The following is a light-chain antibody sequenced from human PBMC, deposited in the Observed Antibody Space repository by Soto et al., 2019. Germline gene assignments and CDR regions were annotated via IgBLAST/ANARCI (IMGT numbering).Light chain of an antibody. CDR3: QQSYSTPIT. Sequence: DIQMTQSPSSLSASVGGRVTITCRASQSISSYLNWYRQKPGKAPKLLIYAASSLQSGVPSRFSGSGSGTDFTLTISSLQPEDFATYYCQQSYSTPITFGQGTRLEI. J-gene: IGKJ5*01. CDR2: AAS. V-gene: IGKV1-39*01. CDR1: QSISSY.